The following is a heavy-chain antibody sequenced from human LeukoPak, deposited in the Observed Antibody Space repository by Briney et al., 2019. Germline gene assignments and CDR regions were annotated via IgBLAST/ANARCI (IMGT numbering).Heavy chain of an antibody. Sequence: SETVSLTCSVSGDSISTYHWNWIRKPPGRGLEWIGYMQSTGNSNYNPSLRSRVTMFVDTSKNQFSLKLSSVTAADTAVYYCARGLRLRIVVVPAAMGDWFDPWGQGTLVTVSS. CDR2: MQSTGNS. D-gene: IGHD2-2*01. V-gene: IGHV4-59*12. CDR3: ARGLRLRIVVVPAAMGDWFDP. CDR1: GDSISTYH. J-gene: IGHJ5*02.